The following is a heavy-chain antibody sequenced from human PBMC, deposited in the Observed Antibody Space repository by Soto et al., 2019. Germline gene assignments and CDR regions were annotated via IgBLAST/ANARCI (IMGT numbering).Heavy chain of an antibody. CDR2: IYYSGST. D-gene: IGHD5-12*01. CDR3: ARSWGGYVSX. V-gene: IGHV4-31*03. CDR1: GGSISSGGYY. Sequence: SETLSLTCTVSGGSISSGGYYWSWIRQHPGKGLEWIGYIYYSGSTYYNPSLKSRVTISVDTSKNQFSLKLSSVTAADTAVYYCARSWGGYVSXWGQGTLVTVSS. J-gene: IGHJ4*02.